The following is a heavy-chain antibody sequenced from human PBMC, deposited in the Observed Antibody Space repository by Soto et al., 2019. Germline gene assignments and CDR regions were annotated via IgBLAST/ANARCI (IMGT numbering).Heavy chain of an antibody. V-gene: IGHV3-53*01. J-gene: IGHJ4*02. CDR2: IYSGGDT. Sequence: VGSLRLSCAASGFTVNSNYMTWVRQAPGRGLEWVSVIYSGGDTDHADSVKGRFTISRDTSRNTLFLQMNNLRAEDTAVYYCARVKPHKNFDYWGQGTLVTVSS. CDR1: GFTVNSNY. CDR3: ARVKPHKNFDY.